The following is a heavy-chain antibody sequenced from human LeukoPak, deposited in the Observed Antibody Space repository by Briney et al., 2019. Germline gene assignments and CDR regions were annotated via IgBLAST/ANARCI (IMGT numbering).Heavy chain of an antibody. CDR1: GFTFSSHW. D-gene: IGHD3-10*01. CDR3: ARGARRGLFDY. Sequence: PGGSLRLSCAASGFTFSSHWMHWVRQAPGKGLEWVSYISSSSSTIYYADSVKGRFTISRDNAKNSLYLQMNSLRAEDTAVYYCARGARRGLFDYWGQGTLVTVSS. CDR2: ISSSSSTI. V-gene: IGHV3-48*01. J-gene: IGHJ4*02.